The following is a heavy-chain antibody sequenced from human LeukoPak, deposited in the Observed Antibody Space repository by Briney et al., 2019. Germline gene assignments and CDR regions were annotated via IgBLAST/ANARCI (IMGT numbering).Heavy chain of an antibody. Sequence: APVKVSCTASGYTFTSYDINWVRQATGQGLEWMGWMNPNSGNTGYAQKFQGRVTMTRDMSTSTVYMELSSLRSEDTAVYYCARGGLWPFDYWGQGTLVTVSS. CDR2: MNPNSGNT. D-gene: IGHD5-18*01. CDR1: GYTFTSYD. J-gene: IGHJ4*02. V-gene: IGHV1-8*02. CDR3: ARGGLWPFDY.